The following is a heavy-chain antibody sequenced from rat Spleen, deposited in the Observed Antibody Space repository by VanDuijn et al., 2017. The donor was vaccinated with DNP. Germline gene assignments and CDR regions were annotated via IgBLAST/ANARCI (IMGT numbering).Heavy chain of an antibody. CDR3: ARMYTTDYYWYFDF. D-gene: IGHD1-6*01. CDR1: GFTFNNYW. CDR2: ITNTGGSS. J-gene: IGHJ1*01. Sequence: EVQLVESGGGLVQPGGSLRLSCVASGFTFNNYWMTWIRQAPGKGLEWISSITNTGGSSYYPDSVRGRFTVSRDNAKSTLYLQMDSLRSEDTATYYCARMYTTDYYWYFDFWGPGTMVTVSS. V-gene: IGHV5-31*01.